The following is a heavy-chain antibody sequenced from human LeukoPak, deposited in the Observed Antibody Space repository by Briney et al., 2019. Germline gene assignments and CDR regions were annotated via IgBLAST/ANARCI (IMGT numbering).Heavy chain of an antibody. CDR2: ISWNSGSI. CDR1: GFTFDDYA. D-gene: IGHD2-2*01. Sequence: GRSLRLSCAASGFTFDDYAMHWVRQAPGKGLEWVSGISWNSGSIGYADSVKGRFTISRDNAKNSLYLQMNSLRAEDTALYYCAKGRTVGVPAAINWFDPWGQGTLVTVSS. J-gene: IGHJ5*02. V-gene: IGHV3-9*01. CDR3: AKGRTVGVPAAINWFDP.